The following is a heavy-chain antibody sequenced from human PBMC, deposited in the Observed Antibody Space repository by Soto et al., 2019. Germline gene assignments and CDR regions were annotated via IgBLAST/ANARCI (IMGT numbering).Heavy chain of an antibody. CDR3: ARDGYNSGNAFDI. V-gene: IGHV4-59*12. CDR1: RGSISGYY. D-gene: IGHD5-12*01. CDR2: IFYRGST. J-gene: IGHJ3*02. Sequence: SETLSLTCTVSRGSISGYYWAWIRQSPGTGLEWIGYIFYRGSTTYNPSLKSRLTISVDTSKNQFSLKLSSVTAADTAVYYCARDGYNSGNAFDIWGQGTLVT.